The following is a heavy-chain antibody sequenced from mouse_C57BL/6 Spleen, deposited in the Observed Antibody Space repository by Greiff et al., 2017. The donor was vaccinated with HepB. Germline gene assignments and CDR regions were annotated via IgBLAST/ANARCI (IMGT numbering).Heavy chain of an antibody. V-gene: IGHV1-61*01. J-gene: IGHJ2*01. Sequence: QVHVKQPGAELVRPGSSVKLSCKASGYTFTSYWMDWVKQRPGQGLEWIGNIYPSDSETHYNQKFKDKATLTVDKSSSTAYMQLSSLTSEDSAVYYWAREGTGLDYWGQGTTLTVSS. D-gene: IGHD4-1*01. CDR2: IYPSDSET. CDR1: GYTFTSYW. CDR3: AREGTGLDY.